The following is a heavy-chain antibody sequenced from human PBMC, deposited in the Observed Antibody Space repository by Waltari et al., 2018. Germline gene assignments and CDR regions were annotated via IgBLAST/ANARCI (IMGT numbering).Heavy chain of an antibody. CDR3: ARFYDSSGYYYVSWFDP. CDR1: GGSISSGDSY. J-gene: IGHJ5*02. CDR2: IYYSGST. V-gene: IGHV4-30-4*08. Sequence: QVQLQESGPGLVKPSQTLSLTCTVSGGSISSGDSYWSWIRQPPGKGLEWIGYIYYSGSTYYNPSLKSRVTISVDTSKNQFSLKLSSVTAADTAVYYCARFYDSSGYYYVSWFDPWGQGTLVTVSS. D-gene: IGHD3-22*01.